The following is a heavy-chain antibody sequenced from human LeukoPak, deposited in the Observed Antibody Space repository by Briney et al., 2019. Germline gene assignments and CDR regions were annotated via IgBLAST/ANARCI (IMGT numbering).Heavy chain of an antibody. CDR1: GFPFTDYW. CDR2: IYPGDSDT. D-gene: IGHD6-6*01. J-gene: IGHJ4*02. V-gene: IGHV5-51*01. CDR3: ARGDASMATGFNY. Sequence: GESLKISFQTSGFPFTDYWIGWVRPMPGKGLEWMGIIYPGDSDTKYSPSFRGQVTMSADKSTNTAYLQWGSLKASDTAMYFCARGDASMATGFNYWGQGTLVTVSS.